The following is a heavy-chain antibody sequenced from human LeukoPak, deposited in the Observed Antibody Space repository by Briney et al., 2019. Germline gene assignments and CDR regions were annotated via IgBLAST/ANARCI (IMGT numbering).Heavy chain of an antibody. V-gene: IGHV3-21*01. D-gene: IGHD6-19*01. CDR3: ARVLGVAGTGDNY. CDR1: GFTFSNYS. Sequence: GGSLRLSCAASGFTFSNYSMNWVRQAPGKGLEWVSSISSSSSYIYYADSVKGRFTISRDNAKNSLYLQMNSLRAEDTAVYYCARVLGVAGTGDNYWGQGTLVTVSS. J-gene: IGHJ4*02. CDR2: ISSSSSYI.